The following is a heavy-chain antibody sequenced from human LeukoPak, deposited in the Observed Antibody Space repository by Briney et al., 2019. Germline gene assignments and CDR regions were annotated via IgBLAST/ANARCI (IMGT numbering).Heavy chain of an antibody. J-gene: IGHJ4*02. CDR3: ARGISEATVIPIDY. V-gene: IGHV1-18*01. Sequence: ASVNVSCKASGYTFSSYGINWVRQAPGQGLEWMAWINTYNGNTQYAQNFQGRVTMTTDISTSTAYMELRSLTSDDTAVYYCARGISEATVIPIDYWGPGTLVTVSS. CDR1: GYTFSSYG. D-gene: IGHD4-11*01. CDR2: INTYNGNT.